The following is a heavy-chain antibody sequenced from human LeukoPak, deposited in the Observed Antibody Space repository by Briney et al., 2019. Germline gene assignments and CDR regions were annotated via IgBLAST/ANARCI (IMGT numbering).Heavy chain of an antibody. Sequence: SETLSLTCTVSGGSISSGSYYWSWIRQPAGKGLEWIGRIYTSGSTNYNPSLKSRVTISVDTSKNQFSLKLSSVTAADTAVYYCARDRAHYDFWSGSSSYYCYYMDVWGKGTTVTVSS. CDR2: IYTSGST. V-gene: IGHV4-61*02. D-gene: IGHD3-3*01. CDR3: ARDRAHYDFWSGSSSYYCYYMDV. J-gene: IGHJ6*03. CDR1: GGSISSGSYY.